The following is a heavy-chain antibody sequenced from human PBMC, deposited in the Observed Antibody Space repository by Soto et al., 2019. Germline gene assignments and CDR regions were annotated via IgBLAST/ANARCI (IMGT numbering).Heavy chain of an antibody. CDR1: GFSLSSPAVG. D-gene: IGHD6-19*01. J-gene: IGHJ4*02. Sequence: QITLKESGPTLVKPTQTLTLTCTFSGFSLSSPAVGVNWIRQPPGKALEWLALIYWDDDKQYSPSLRSRLTITKDTSKNQVVLTMTNGDPVDTATYYCAHGSGWLSDYWGQGTLVTVSS. CDR2: IYWDDDK. V-gene: IGHV2-5*02. CDR3: AHGSGWLSDY.